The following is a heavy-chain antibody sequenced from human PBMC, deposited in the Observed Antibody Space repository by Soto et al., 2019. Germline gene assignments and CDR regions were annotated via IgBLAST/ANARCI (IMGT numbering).Heavy chain of an antibody. V-gene: IGHV4-30-2*01. CDR1: GGSISSGGYS. CDR2: IYHSGST. D-gene: IGHD4-17*01. Sequence: QLQLQESGSGLVTPSQTLSLTCAVSGGSISSGGYSWNWIRQPPGKGLEWIGNIYHSGSTYYNASTKGRVTITVDRSKTQFALKLSSVTAADTAVYYCGRGDYANAFDIWGQGTMVTVSS. J-gene: IGHJ3*02. CDR3: GRGDYANAFDI.